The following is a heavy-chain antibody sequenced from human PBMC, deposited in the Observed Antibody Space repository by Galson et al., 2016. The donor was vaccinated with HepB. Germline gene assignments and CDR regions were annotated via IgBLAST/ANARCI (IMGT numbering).Heavy chain of an antibody. CDR3: ARGRTGSGGNGNYYYYGMDV. CDR1: GGTFSSYA. V-gene: IGHV1-69*13. J-gene: IGHJ6*02. CDR2: IMPAFGKR. Sequence: SVKVSCKVSGGTFSSYAINWVRQVPGQGLEWMGGIMPAFGKRNYAQKFQDRVMITADESTSTAYMELSSLTSADKAIYYCARGRTGSGGNGNYYYYGMDVWGQGTTVIVSS. D-gene: IGHD4-23*01.